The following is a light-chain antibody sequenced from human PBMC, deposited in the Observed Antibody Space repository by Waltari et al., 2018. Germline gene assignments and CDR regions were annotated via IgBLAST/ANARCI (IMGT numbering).Light chain of an antibody. Sequence: DIQMTQSPSTLSASVGDRVTITCRASPSISSWLAWYQQKPGKAPKLLIYKASSLESGVPSRFSGSGSGTDFTLTISSLQPDDFATYYCQQYNSYLWTFGQGTKVEIK. CDR1: PSISSW. V-gene: IGKV1-5*03. CDR3: QQYNSYLWT. CDR2: KAS. J-gene: IGKJ1*01.